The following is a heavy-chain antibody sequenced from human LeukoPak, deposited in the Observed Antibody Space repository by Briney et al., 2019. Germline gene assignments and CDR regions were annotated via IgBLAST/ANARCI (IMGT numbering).Heavy chain of an antibody. Sequence: ASVKVSCKPSGYTFTSYGISWVRQAPGQGLEWMGWISAYNGNTNYAQKLQGRVTMTTDTSTSTAYMELRSLRSDDTAVYYCARDEGAYSNYVWDYWGQGTLVTVSS. V-gene: IGHV1-18*01. CDR2: ISAYNGNT. CDR1: GYTFTSYG. J-gene: IGHJ4*02. CDR3: ARDEGAYSNYVWDY. D-gene: IGHD4-11*01.